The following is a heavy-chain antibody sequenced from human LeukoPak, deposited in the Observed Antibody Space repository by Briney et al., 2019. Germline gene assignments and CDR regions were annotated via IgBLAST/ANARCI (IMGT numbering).Heavy chain of an antibody. V-gene: IGHV4-61*01. CDR3: AREAPYSSGWNFDY. CDR1: GGSVSSGSYY. CDR2: IYYSGST. D-gene: IGHD6-19*01. J-gene: IGHJ4*02. Sequence: SETLSLTCTVSGGSVSSGSYYWSWIRQPPGTGLEWIGYIYYSGSTNYNPSLKSRVTISVDTSKNQFSLKLSSVTAADTAVYYCAREAPYSSGWNFDYWGQGTLVTVSS.